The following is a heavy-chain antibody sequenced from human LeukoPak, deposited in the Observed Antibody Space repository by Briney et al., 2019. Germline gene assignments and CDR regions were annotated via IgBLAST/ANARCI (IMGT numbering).Heavy chain of an antibody. CDR3: ARDSIRVRGVKGWFDP. D-gene: IGHD3-10*01. J-gene: IGHJ5*02. CDR2: INWNGGST. CDR1: GSTFSTYT. Sequence: PGGSLRLSCAASGSTFSTYTMNWVRQAPGKGLEWVSGINWNGGSTGYADSVKGRFTISRDNAKNSLYLQMNSLRAEDTALYYCARDSIRVRGVKGWFDPRGQGTLVTVSS. V-gene: IGHV3-20*04.